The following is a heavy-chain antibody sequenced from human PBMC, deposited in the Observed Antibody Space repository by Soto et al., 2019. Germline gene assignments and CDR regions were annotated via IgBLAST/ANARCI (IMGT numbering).Heavy chain of an antibody. D-gene: IGHD3-3*01. V-gene: IGHV2-26*01. CDR3: ARIPDYDFWSGYFYYYYYGMDV. Sequence: SGPTLVNPTETLTLTCTVSGFSLSNARMGVSWIRQPPGKALEWLAHIFSNDEKSYSTSLKSRLTISKDTSKSQVVLTMTNMDPVDTATYYCARIPDYDFWSGYFYYYYYGMDVWGQGTTVTVSS. J-gene: IGHJ6*02. CDR1: GFSLSNARMG. CDR2: IFSNDEK.